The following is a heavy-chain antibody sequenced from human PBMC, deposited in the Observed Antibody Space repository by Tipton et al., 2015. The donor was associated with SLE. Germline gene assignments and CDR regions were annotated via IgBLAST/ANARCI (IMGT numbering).Heavy chain of an antibody. J-gene: IGHJ4*02. Sequence: QSGPEVKKPGASVKVSCKASGYTFTSYGISWVRQAPGQGLEWMGWISAYNGNTNYAQKLQGRVTMTRDTSTSTVYMELSSLRSEDTAVYYCASGPLGWLRSVIDYWGQGTLVTVSS. V-gene: IGHV1-18*01. CDR2: ISAYNGNT. CDR1: GYTFTSYG. CDR3: ASGPLGWLRSVIDY. D-gene: IGHD5-12*01.